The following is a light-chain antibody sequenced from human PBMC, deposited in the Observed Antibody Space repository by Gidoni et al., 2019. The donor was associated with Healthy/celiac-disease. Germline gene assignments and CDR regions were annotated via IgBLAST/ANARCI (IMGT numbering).Light chain of an antibody. J-gene: IGKJ1*01. CDR3: QQRSNWPPT. V-gene: IGKV3-11*01. CDR1: QSVSSY. Sequence: QSPATLSLSPGERATLSCSASQSVSSYLAWYQQKPGQAPRILIYDASNRATGIPARFSGSVSWTDFTLTISSLEPEDFAVYSCQQRSNWPPTFGQGTKVKIK. CDR2: DAS.